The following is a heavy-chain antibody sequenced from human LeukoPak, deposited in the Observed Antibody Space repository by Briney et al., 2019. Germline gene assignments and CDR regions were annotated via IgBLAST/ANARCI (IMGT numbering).Heavy chain of an antibody. CDR2: INPNSGGT. V-gene: IGHV1-2*02. D-gene: IGHD1-26*01. CDR3: ARGAGGATYLFDY. Sequence: ASVKVSCKASGYTFSIYGFSWVRQAPGQGLEWMGWINPNSGGTNYAQKFQGRVTMTRDTSISTAYMELSRLRSDDTAVYYCARGAGGATYLFDYWGQGTLVTVSS. CDR1: GYTFSIYG. J-gene: IGHJ4*02.